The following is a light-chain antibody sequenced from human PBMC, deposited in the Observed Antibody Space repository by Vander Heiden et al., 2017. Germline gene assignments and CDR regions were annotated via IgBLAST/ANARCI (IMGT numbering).Light chain of an antibody. J-gene: IGKJ1*01. CDR3: LQDGSSPRT. V-gene: IGKV3-20*01. CDR1: QSVSSSY. CDR2: GAS. Sequence: EILLTHSPVTLSLSPGERATLSCRASQSVSSSYLAWYQQKPGQAPRLLIYGASSSVTGIPDTLRGTASGTDFTLTISRLEPEDFTVYYCLQDGSSPRTFGQGTKVEIK.